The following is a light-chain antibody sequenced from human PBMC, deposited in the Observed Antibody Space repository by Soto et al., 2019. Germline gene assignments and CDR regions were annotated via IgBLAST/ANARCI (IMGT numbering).Light chain of an antibody. J-gene: IGKJ4*01. CDR1: QSISSW. CDR3: QQYNSYS. CDR2: DAS. Sequence: DIQTTQSPSTLSASVGDRVTITCRASQSISSWLAWYQQKPGKAPKLLIYDASSLESGVPSRFSGCGSGTEFTLTISSLQPVEFATYYCQQYNSYSFGGGTKVEIK. V-gene: IGKV1-5*01.